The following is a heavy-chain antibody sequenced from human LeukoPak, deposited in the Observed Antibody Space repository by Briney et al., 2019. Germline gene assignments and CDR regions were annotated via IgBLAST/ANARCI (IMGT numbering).Heavy chain of an antibody. CDR1: GGSFSGYY. CDR2: INHSGST. CDR3: ASIKGPSGWYTNY. D-gene: IGHD6-19*01. Sequence: PSETLSLTCAVYGGSFSGYYWSWIRQPPGKGLEWIGEINHSGSTNYNPSLKSRVTISVDTSKNQFSLKLSSVTAADTAVYYCASIKGPSGWYTNYWGQGTLVTVSS. J-gene: IGHJ4*02. V-gene: IGHV4-34*01.